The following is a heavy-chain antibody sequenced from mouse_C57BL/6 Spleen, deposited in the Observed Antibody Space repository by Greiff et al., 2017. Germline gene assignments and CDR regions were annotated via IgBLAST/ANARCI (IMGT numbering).Heavy chain of an antibody. Sequence: QVQLQQSGAELAKPGASVKLSCKASGYTFTSYWMHWVKQRPGQGLEWIGYLNPSSGYTKYNQKFKDKATLTADKSSSTAYMQLGSLTYEDSAVYYCARDYYDYLYAMDYWGQGTSVTVSS. J-gene: IGHJ4*01. V-gene: IGHV1-7*01. CDR3: ARDYYDYLYAMDY. CDR1: GYTFTSYW. CDR2: LNPSSGYT. D-gene: IGHD2-4*01.